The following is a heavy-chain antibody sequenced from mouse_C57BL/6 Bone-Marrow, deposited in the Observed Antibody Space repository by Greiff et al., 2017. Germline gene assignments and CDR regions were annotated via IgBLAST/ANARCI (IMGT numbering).Heavy chain of an antibody. CDR2: SRSKANDYTT. V-gene: IGHV7-1*01. J-gene: IGHJ4*01. CDR3: ARDERYYAIDY. CDR1: GFTFSDFY. Sequence: EVKLMESGGGLVQSGRSLRLSCATSGFTFSDFYMEWVRQAPGKGLEWIAASRSKANDYTTEYSASVKGRFIVSRDTSQSILYLQMNALRAEDTAIYYCARDERYYAIDYWGHGTSVTVSS.